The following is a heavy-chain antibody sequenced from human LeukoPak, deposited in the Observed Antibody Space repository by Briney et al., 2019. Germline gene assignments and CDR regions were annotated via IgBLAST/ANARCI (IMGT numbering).Heavy chain of an antibody. V-gene: IGHV3-7*01. CDR1: GGSFSGYY. CDR3: VTGTIFGVVTSLRFDY. D-gene: IGHD3-3*01. Sequence: ETLSLTCAVYGGSFSGYYWSWIRQPPGKGLEWVANIKQDGSEKYYVDSVKGRFTISRDNAKNSLYLQMNSLRAEDTVVYYCVTGTIFGVVTSLRFDYWGQGTLVTVSS. J-gene: IGHJ4*02. CDR2: IKQDGSEK.